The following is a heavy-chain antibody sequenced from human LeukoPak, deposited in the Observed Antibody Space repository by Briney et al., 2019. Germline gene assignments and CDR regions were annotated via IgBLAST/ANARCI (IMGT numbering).Heavy chain of an antibody. CDR1: GFTFSSYG. D-gene: IGHD5-18*01. V-gene: IGHV3-NL1*01. CDR2: IYSGGST. Sequence: GGSLRLSCAASGFTFSSYGMHWVRQAPGKGLEWVSVIYSGGSTYYADSVKGRFTISRDNSKNTLYLQVNSLRAEDTAVYYCARRGYSYGSPFDYWGQGTLVTVSS. CDR3: ARRGYSYGSPFDY. J-gene: IGHJ4*02.